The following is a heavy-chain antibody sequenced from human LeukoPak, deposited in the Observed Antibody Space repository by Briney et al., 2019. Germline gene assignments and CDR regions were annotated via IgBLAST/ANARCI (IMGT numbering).Heavy chain of an antibody. CDR3: ARDEAYSGTYAMN. CDR1: GFTFSSYS. D-gene: IGHD1-26*01. J-gene: IGHJ4*02. Sequence: GGSLRLSCAASGFTFSSYSMNWVRQAPGKGLEWVSYISSSSGTMSYADSVKGRFTISRDNAKNSLYLQMDSLRAEDTAVYYCARDEAYSGTYAMNWGQGTLVTVSS. CDR2: ISSSSGTM. V-gene: IGHV3-48*01.